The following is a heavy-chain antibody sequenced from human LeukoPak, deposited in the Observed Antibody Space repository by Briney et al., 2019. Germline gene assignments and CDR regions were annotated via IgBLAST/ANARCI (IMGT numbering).Heavy chain of an antibody. CDR3: AREGGSYDY. CDR1: GYSISGGYY. D-gene: IGHD1-26*01. CDR2: IYHSGAT. V-gene: IGHV4-38-2*02. Sequence: PSETLSLTCTVSGYSISGGYYWGWIRQSPEKGLEWIGSIYHSGATYYNPSLKSRVTISVDTSKNQFSLKLSSVTAADTAVYYCAREGGSYDYWGQGTLVTVSS. J-gene: IGHJ4*02.